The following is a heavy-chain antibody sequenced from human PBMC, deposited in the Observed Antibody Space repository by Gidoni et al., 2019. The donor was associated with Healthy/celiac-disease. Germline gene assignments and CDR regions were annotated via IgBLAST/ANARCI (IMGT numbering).Heavy chain of an antibody. D-gene: IGHD1-26*01. CDR3: ARDLGGSYYYFDY. V-gene: IGHV4-38-2*02. Sequence: QVQLQESGPGLVKPSETLSLTCAVSCYSISSGYYWGWIRQPPGKGLEWIGSIYHSGSTYYNPSLKSRVTISVDTSKNQVSLKLSSVTAADTAVYYCARDLGGSYYYFDYWGQGTLVTVSS. J-gene: IGHJ4*02. CDR1: CYSISSGYY. CDR2: IYHSGST.